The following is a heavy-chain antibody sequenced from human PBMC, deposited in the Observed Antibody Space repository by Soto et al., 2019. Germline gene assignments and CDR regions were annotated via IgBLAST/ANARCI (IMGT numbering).Heavy chain of an antibody. D-gene: IGHD3-3*01. CDR1: GFTFAILT. CDR3: ARDQRYDFWSGYYRDYGMDV. CDR2: ISSRSSYI. V-gene: IGHV3-21*01. J-gene: IGHJ6*02. Sequence: GGSLSLACSITGFTFAILTMKWVRQAPGKGLEWVSSISSRSSYIYYADSVKGRFTISRDNAKISVYLQMNSLRAEDTAVYYCARDQRYDFWSGYYRDYGMDVWGQGT.